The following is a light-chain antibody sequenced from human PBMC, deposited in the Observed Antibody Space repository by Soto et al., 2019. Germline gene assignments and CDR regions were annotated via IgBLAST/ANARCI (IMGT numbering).Light chain of an antibody. CDR1: QSVSSN. Sequence: EIVMTQSPATLSVSPGERATLSCRASQSVSSNLAWYQQKPGQAPRLLIYGASTRATGIPARFSGSGSGTEFTLTISSLQSEDFAVYFRQQYNNWPGYTFGPGTKLEI. CDR2: GAS. CDR3: QQYNNWPGYT. J-gene: IGKJ2*01. V-gene: IGKV3-15*01.